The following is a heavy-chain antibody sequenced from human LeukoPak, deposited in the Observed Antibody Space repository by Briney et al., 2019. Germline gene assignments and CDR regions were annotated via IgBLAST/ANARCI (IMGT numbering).Heavy chain of an antibody. CDR2: IIPILGIA. Sequence: ASVKVSCKASGGTFSSYAISWVRQAPGQVLEWMGRIIPILGIANYAQKFQGRVTITADKSTSTAYMELSSLRSEDTAVYYCSRDGYDPYAFDIWGQGTMVTVSS. CDR1: GGTFSSYA. V-gene: IGHV1-69*04. J-gene: IGHJ3*02. D-gene: IGHD5-12*01. CDR3: SRDGYDPYAFDI.